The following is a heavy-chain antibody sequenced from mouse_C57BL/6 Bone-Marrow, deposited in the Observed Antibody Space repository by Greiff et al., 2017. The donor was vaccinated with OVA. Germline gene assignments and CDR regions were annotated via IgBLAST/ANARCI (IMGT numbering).Heavy chain of an antibody. CDR3: ARRRYGNYGGWYFDV. V-gene: IGHV5-17*01. D-gene: IGHD2-10*02. CDR1: GFTFSDYG. Sequence: EVKLMESGGGLVKPGGSLKLSCAASGFTFSDYGMHWVRQAPEKGLEWVAYISSGSSTIYYADTVKGRFTISRDNAKNTLFLQMTSLRSEDTAMYYCARRRYGNYGGWYFDVWGTGTTVTVSS. CDR2: ISSGSSTI. J-gene: IGHJ1*03.